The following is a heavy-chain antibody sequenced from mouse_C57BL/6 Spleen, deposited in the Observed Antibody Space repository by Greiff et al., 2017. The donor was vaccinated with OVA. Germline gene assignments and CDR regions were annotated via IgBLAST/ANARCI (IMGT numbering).Heavy chain of an antibody. CDR3: ARRNYYGSSRDYFDY. CDR1: GYTFTDYN. J-gene: IGHJ2*01. CDR2: INPNNGGT. Sequence: EVQLQQSGPELVKPGASVKIPCKASGYTFTDYNMDWVKQSHGKSLEWIGDINPNNGGTIYNQKFKGKATLTVDKSSSTAYMELRSLTSEDTAVYYCARRNYYGSSRDYFDYWGQGTTLTVSS. D-gene: IGHD1-1*01. V-gene: IGHV1-18*01.